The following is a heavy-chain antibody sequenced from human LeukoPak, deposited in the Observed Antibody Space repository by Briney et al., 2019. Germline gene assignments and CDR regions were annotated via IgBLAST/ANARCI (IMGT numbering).Heavy chain of an antibody. Sequence: GGSLRLSCAASGFTFSSYAVSWVRQAPGKGLEWLSAISETGDHTYYADSVKGLFTISRDNSKNTLYLQMNSLRAEDTAVYYCTNLVFDSSGYSYFDYWGQGTLVTVSS. CDR3: TNLVFDSSGYSYFDY. CDR2: ISETGDHT. J-gene: IGHJ4*02. D-gene: IGHD3-22*01. CDR1: GFTFSSYA. V-gene: IGHV3-23*01.